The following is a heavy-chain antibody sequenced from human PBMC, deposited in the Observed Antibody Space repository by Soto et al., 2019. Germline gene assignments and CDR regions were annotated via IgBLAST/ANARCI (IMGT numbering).Heavy chain of an antibody. CDR3: ARSQGDDYIWGSYRPFDY. V-gene: IGHV4-59*01. D-gene: IGHD3-16*02. CDR2: IYYSGST. Sequence: SETLSLTCTVSGGSISSYYWSWIRQPPGKGLEWIGYIYYSGSTNYNPSLKSRVTISVDTSKNQFSLKLSSVTAADTAVYYCARSQGDDYIWGSYRPFDYWGQGTLVTVSS. CDR1: GGSISSYY. J-gene: IGHJ4*02.